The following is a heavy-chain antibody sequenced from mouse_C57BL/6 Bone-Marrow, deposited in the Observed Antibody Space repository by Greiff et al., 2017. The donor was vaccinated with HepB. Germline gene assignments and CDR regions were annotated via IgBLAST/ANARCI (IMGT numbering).Heavy chain of an antibody. CDR2: ISDGGSYT. D-gene: IGHD1-1*01. Sequence: EVMLVESGGGLVKPRGSLKLSCAASGFTFSSYAMSWVRQTPEKRLEWVATISDGGSYTYYPDNVKGRFTISRDNAKNNLYLQMSHLKSEDTAMYYCASTVVGYFDVWGTGTTVTVSS. J-gene: IGHJ1*03. CDR1: GFTFSSYA. CDR3: ASTVVGYFDV. V-gene: IGHV5-4*03.